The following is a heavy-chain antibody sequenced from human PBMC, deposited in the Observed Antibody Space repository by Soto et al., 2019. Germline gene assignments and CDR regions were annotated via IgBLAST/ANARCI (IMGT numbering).Heavy chain of an antibody. J-gene: IGHJ5*02. CDR3: AGGDQLPPFGGLFDP. Sequence: QVQLVESGGGVVQPGRSLRLSCAASGFTFSSYGMHCVRQAPGKGLEWVAVIWYDGSNKYYADSVKGRFTISRDNSKNTLYLQMNSLRAEDTAVYYCAGGDQLPPFGGLFDPWGQGTLVTVSS. D-gene: IGHD2-2*01. CDR2: IWYDGSNK. V-gene: IGHV3-33*01. CDR1: GFTFSSYG.